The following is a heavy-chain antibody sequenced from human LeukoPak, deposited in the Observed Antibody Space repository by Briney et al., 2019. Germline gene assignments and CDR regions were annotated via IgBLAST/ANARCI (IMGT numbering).Heavy chain of an antibody. J-gene: IGHJ6*03. D-gene: IGHD2-2*02. CDR2: INPNSGGT. Sequence: ASVKVSCKASGYTFTGYYMHWVRQAPGQGLEWMGWINPNSGGTNYAQKFQGRVTMTRDTSISTAHMELSRLRSDDTAAYYCARLIGYCSSTSCYKSYYYYYYMDVWGKGTTVTVSS. CDR3: ARLIGYCSSTSCYKSYYYYYYMDV. V-gene: IGHV1-2*02. CDR1: GYTFTGYY.